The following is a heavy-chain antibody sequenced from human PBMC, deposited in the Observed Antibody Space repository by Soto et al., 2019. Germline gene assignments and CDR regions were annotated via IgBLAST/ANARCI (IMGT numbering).Heavy chain of an antibody. J-gene: IGHJ6*03. V-gene: IGHV4-59*08. D-gene: IGHD1-1*01. CDR3: ARLSISWVPRPDYYYYYMDV. CDR2: IYYSGST. Sequence: ASETLSLTCTVSGGSISSYYWTWIRQPPGKGLEWIGYIYYSGSTNYNPSLKSRVTISVDTSKNQFSLKLSSVTAADTAVYYCARLSISWVPRPDYYYYYMDVWGKGTTVTVSS. CDR1: GGSISSYY.